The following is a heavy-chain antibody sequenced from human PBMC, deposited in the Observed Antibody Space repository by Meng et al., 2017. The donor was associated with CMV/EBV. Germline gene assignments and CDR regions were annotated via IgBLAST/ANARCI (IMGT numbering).Heavy chain of an antibody. Sequence: QGPRRGAGPGMGKPSQTLSLTCTVSGGSISSGDYYWSWIRQPPGKGLEWIGYIYYSGSTYYNPSLKSRVTISVDTSKNQFSLKLSSVTAADTAVYYCAREGDNPFDYWGQGTLVTVSS. CDR2: IYYSGST. CDR3: AREGDNPFDY. V-gene: IGHV4-30-4*08. D-gene: IGHD2-21*02. CDR1: GGSISSGDYY. J-gene: IGHJ4*02.